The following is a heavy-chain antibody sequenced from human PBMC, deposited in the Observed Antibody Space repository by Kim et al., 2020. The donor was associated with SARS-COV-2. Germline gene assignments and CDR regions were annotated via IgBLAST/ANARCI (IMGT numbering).Heavy chain of an antibody. CDR2: INYSGSAT. J-gene: IGHJ6*02. CDR1: GFTFNTYA. V-gene: IGHV3-23*01. CDR3: AKSTVASTLRKGLDV. Sequence: GGSLRLSCAASGFTFNTYAMAWVRQAPGKGLAWVSGINYSGSATFYADSVRGRFTISRDNSKNTLFLQMNSLRAEDTAVYFCAKSTVASTLRKGLDVWG. D-gene: IGHD4-17*01.